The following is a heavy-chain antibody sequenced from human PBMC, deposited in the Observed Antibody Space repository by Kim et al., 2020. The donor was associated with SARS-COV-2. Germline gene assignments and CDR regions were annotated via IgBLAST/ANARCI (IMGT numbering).Heavy chain of an antibody. CDR3: ATYYDFWSGLRSPYYFDY. Sequence: SETLSLTCTVSGGSISSSSYYWGWIRQPPGKGLEWIGSIYYSGSTYYNPSLKSRVTISVDTSKNQFSLKLSSVTAADTAVYYCATYYDFWSGLRSPYYFDYWGQGTLVTVSS. J-gene: IGHJ4*02. CDR1: GGSISSSSYY. D-gene: IGHD3-3*01. V-gene: IGHV4-39*01. CDR2: IYYSGST.